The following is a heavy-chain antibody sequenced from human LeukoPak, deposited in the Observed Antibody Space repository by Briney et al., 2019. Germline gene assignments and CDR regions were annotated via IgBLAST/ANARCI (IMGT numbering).Heavy chain of an antibody. CDR3: ARDRIGLDP. D-gene: IGHD2-21*01. CDR2: IYYGGRI. Sequence: PSETLSLTCTVSGGSISSALYHWGWIRQPPGKGLEWIGSIYYGGRIYYNPSLKSRVTISVDTSKNHFSLKLTSVTAADTAVYYCARDRIGLDPWGQGTLVTVSS. V-gene: IGHV4-39*07. J-gene: IGHJ5*02. CDR1: GGSISSALYH.